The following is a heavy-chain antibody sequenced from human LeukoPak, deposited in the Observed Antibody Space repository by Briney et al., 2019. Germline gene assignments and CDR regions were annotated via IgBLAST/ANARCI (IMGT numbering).Heavy chain of an antibody. J-gene: IGHJ4*02. V-gene: IGHV4-4*02. CDR1: GGSISSSNW. CDR2: IYHSGST. Sequence: SGTLSLTCAVSGGSISSSNWWSWVRQPPGKGLEWIGYIYHSGSTYYNPSLKSRVTISVDRSKNQFSLKLSSVTAADTAAYYCARGFYGDYVSPFDYWGQGTLVTVSS. CDR3: ARGFYGDYVSPFDY. D-gene: IGHD4-17*01.